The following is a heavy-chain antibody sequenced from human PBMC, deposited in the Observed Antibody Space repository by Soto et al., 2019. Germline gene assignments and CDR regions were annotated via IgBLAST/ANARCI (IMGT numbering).Heavy chain of an antibody. Sequence: QVQLQESGPGLVKPSGTLSLTCAVSGGSISSSDWWSWVRQPPGKGLEWIGQIYHTGSTNYNPSLKSRVTISVDKSKNQFSLKLSSVTAADTAVYYCASSSAWPSYFFDYWGQGTLVTVSS. CDR2: IYHTGST. V-gene: IGHV4-4*02. CDR1: GGSISSSDW. CDR3: ASSSAWPSYFFDY. J-gene: IGHJ4*02. D-gene: IGHD6-19*01.